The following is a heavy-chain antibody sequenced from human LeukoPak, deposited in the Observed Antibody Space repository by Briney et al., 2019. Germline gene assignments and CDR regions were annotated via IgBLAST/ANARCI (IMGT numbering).Heavy chain of an antibody. D-gene: IGHD2-2*02. V-gene: IGHV3-74*01. J-gene: IGHJ4*02. Sequence: SLRLSCAASGFSFSSYWMNWVRQAPGKGLVWVAHINTDGRTTTYADSVKGRFTVARDNAKNTLYLEMNRLRAEDTAVYYCARDNTYMFDYWGQGTQVTVSS. CDR2: INTDGRTT. CDR1: GFSFSSYW. CDR3: ARDNTYMFDY.